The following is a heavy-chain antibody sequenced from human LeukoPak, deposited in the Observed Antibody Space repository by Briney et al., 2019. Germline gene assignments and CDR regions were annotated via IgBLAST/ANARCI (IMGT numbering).Heavy chain of an antibody. V-gene: IGHV1-18*01. J-gene: IGHJ4*02. CDR2: INPYNGNT. CDR3: ARGGSGWFSDY. D-gene: IGHD6-19*01. CDR1: GYTFTTYG. Sequence: ASVKVSCKASGYTFTTYGIAWVRQAPGQGLEWMGWINPYNGNTDFAQKLQGRVTLTTDTSTSTAYMELRSLRSDDTAMYYCARGGSGWFSDYWAQGTLVTVSS.